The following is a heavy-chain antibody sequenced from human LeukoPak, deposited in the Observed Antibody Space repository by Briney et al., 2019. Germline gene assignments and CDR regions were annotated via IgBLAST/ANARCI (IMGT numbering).Heavy chain of an antibody. J-gene: IGHJ5*02. V-gene: IGHV4-39*01. CDR2: IYYSGST. CDR3: APEGPTYYYGSGSPGFDP. D-gene: IGHD3-10*01. Sequence: SETLSLTCTVSGGSISSSSYYWGWIRQPPGKGLEWIGSIYYSGSTYYNPSLKSRVTISVDTSKNQFSLKLSSVTAADTAVYYCAPEGPTYYYGSGSPGFDPWGQGTLVTVPS. CDR1: GGSISSSSYY.